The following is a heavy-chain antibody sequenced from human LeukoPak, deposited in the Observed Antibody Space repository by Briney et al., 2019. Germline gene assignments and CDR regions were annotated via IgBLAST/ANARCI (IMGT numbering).Heavy chain of an antibody. J-gene: IGHJ4*02. V-gene: IGHV3-9*01. Sequence: GGSLRLSCAASGFTFDDYAMHWVRQAPGKGLEWVSGISWNSGSIGYADSVKGRFTISRDNAKNSLYLQMNSLRAEDTAVYYCARDPGRYYDTSGYYSLDYWGQGTLVTVSS. CDR3: ARDPGRYYDTSGYYSLDY. D-gene: IGHD3-22*01. CDR2: ISWNSGSI. CDR1: GFTFDDYA.